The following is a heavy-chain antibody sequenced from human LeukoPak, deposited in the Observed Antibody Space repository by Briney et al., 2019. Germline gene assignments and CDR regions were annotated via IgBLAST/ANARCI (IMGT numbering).Heavy chain of an antibody. CDR3: AKVHGGNLYYYYYMDV. V-gene: IGHV3-23*01. CDR2: ISGSGGST. J-gene: IGHJ6*03. Sequence: GGSLRLSYVASGFTFSTYGMSWVRQAPGKGLEWVSAISGSGGSTYYADSVKGRFTISRDNSKNTLYLQMNSLRAEDTAVYYCAKVHGGNLYYYYYMDVWGKGTTVTVSS. D-gene: IGHD4-23*01. CDR1: GFTFSTYG.